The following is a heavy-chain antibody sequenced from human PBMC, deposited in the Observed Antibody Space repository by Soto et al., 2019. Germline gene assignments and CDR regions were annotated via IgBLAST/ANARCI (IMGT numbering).Heavy chain of an antibody. D-gene: IGHD5-12*01. V-gene: IGHV3-74*01. J-gene: IGHJ4*02. CDR1: GFPFSSYW. CDR2: INSDGYST. Sequence: GGSLRLSCASSGFPFSSYWMHWVRQPPGKGLVWVSRINSDGYSTSYADSVKGRFTISRDNARNTLYLQMNSLRAEDTAVYYCARGGYRVYDGPSDYWGQGTLVTVSS. CDR3: ARGGYRVYDGPSDY.